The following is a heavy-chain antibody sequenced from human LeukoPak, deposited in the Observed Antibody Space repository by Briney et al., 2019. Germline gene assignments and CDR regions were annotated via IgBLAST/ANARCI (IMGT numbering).Heavy chain of an antibody. CDR1: GFTFSSYA. V-gene: IGHV3-23*01. Sequence: GGSLRLSCAASGFTFSSYAMSWVRQAPGKGLEWVSDISGSGGSTYYADSVKGRFTISRDNSKNTLYLQMNSLKAEDTAVYYCAKDRGYSSGWYLYCFDYWGQGTLVTVSS. CDR3: AKDRGYSSGWYLYCFDY. CDR2: ISGSGGST. D-gene: IGHD6-19*01. J-gene: IGHJ4*02.